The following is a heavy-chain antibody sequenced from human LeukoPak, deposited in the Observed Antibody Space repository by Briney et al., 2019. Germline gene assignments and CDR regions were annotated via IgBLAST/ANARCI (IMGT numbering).Heavy chain of an antibody. Sequence: GASVKVSCTASGYTFTSYAMNWVRQAPGQGLEWMGWINTNTGNPTYAQGFTGRFVFSLDTSVSTAYLQISSLKAEDTAVYYCARGSGGIAVAGTWDWFDPWGQGTLVTVSS. D-gene: IGHD6-19*01. V-gene: IGHV7-4-1*02. CDR2: INTNTGNP. CDR1: GYTFTSYA. J-gene: IGHJ5*02. CDR3: ARGSGGIAVAGTWDWFDP.